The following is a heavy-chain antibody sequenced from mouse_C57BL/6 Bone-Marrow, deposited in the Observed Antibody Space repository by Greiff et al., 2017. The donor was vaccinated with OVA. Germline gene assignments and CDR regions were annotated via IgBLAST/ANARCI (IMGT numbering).Heavy chain of an antibody. Sequence: VHLVESGAELARPGASVKLSCKASGYTFTSYGISWVKQRTGQGLEWIGEIYPRSGNTYYNEKFKGKATLTADKSSSTAYMELRSLTSEDSAVYFCARCGGRDFDYWGQGTILTVSS. D-gene: IGHD3-3*01. V-gene: IGHV1-81*01. CDR3: ARCGGRDFDY. J-gene: IGHJ2*01. CDR1: GYTFTSYG. CDR2: IYPRSGNT.